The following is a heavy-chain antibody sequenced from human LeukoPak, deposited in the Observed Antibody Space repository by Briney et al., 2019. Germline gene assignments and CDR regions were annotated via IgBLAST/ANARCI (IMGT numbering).Heavy chain of an antibody. CDR1: GDSVSSNSAA. CDR2: TYYRSKWSN. J-gene: IGHJ4*02. CDR3: ARVADSSGSYYRYFDY. D-gene: IGHD1-26*01. V-gene: IGHV6-1*01. Sequence: SQTLSLTCAISGDSVSSNSAAWNWIRQSPSRGLEWLGRTYYRSKWSNDYAVSVKSRITINPDTSKNQFSLQLNSVTPDDTAVYYCARVADSSGSYYRYFDYWGQGTLVTVSS.